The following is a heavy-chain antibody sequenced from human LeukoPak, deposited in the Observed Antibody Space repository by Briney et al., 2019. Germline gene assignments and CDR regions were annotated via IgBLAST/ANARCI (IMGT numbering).Heavy chain of an antibody. D-gene: IGHD6-13*01. CDR3: ARGWDYYYYMDV. Sequence: SETLSLTCTVSGGSISSFYWSWIRQPAGKGLEWIGRIYTSGSTNYNPSLKSRVTMSIDTSKNQFSLKLSSVTAADTAVYYCARGWDYYYYMDVWGKGTTVTVSS. V-gene: IGHV4-4*07. CDR1: GGSISSFY. CDR2: IYTSGST. J-gene: IGHJ6*03.